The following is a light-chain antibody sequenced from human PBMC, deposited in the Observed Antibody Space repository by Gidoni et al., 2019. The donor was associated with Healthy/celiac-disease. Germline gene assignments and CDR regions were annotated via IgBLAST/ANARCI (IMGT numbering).Light chain of an antibody. J-gene: IGKJ3*01. Sequence: EIVFTQSPGTLSLSPGERATLSCRASQSVSSSYLDWYQQKPGQAPRLLIYGASSRATGIPDRFSGSGSGTDFTLTISRLEPEDFAVYYCQQYGSSLFTFGPGTKVDIK. CDR1: QSVSSSY. CDR2: GAS. CDR3: QQYGSSLFT. V-gene: IGKV3-20*01.